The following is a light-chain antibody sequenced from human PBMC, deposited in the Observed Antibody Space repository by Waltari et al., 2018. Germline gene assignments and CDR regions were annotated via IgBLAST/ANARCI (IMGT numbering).Light chain of an antibody. J-gene: IGLJ2*01. CDR3: SSYAGSYAGV. V-gene: IGLV2-11*01. CDR2: DVS. Sequence: QSALTQPRSVSGSPGQSVTISCTGTSSDVGGYNYVSWYQQHPGKAPKLMIYDVSKRPPGVPDRFSGSTSCNTASLNISGLQAEEEADYYCSSYAGSYAGVFGGGTKLTVL. CDR1: SSDVGGYNY.